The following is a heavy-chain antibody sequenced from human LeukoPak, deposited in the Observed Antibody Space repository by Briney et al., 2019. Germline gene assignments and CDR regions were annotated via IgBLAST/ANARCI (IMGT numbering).Heavy chain of an antibody. CDR2: INPNSGGT. J-gene: IGHJ3*02. Sequence: GASVKVSCKASGYTFTGYYMHWVRQAPGQGLEWMGWINPNSGGTNYAQKFQGWVTMTRNTSISTAYMELSSLRSEDTAVYYCARGLTIFGVVIIGAFDIWGQGTMVTVSS. D-gene: IGHD3-3*01. CDR3: ARGLTIFGVVIIGAFDI. CDR1: GYTFTGYY. V-gene: IGHV1-2*04.